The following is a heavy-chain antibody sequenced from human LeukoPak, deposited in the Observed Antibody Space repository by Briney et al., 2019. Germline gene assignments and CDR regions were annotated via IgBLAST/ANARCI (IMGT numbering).Heavy chain of an antibody. CDR1: GGSISSYY. CDR3: PRLFSRRDYDFWSGFDY. Sequence: PSETLSLTCTVSGGSISSYYWSWIRQPPGKGLEWIGYIYTSGSTNYNPSLKSRVTISVDTSKNQFSLKLSSVTAADTAVYYCPRLFSRRDYDFWSGFDYWGQGTLVTVSS. CDR2: IYTSGST. D-gene: IGHD3-3*01. V-gene: IGHV4-4*09. J-gene: IGHJ4*02.